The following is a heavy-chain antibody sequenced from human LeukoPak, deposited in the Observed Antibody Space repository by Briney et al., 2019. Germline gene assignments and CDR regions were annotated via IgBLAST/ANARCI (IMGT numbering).Heavy chain of an antibody. Sequence: GGSLRLSCAASGFTFSSYSMNWVRQAPGKGLEWVSSISSSSSYIYYADSVKGRFTISRDNAKNSLYLQMNSLRAEDTAVYYCARDYGDYPYYFDYWGQGTLVTVSS. V-gene: IGHV3-21*01. CDR3: ARDYGDYPYYFDY. CDR1: GFTFSSYS. CDR2: ISSSSSYI. D-gene: IGHD4-17*01. J-gene: IGHJ4*02.